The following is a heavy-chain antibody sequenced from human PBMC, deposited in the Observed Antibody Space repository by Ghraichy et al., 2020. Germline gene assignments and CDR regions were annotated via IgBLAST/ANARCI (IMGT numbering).Heavy chain of an antibody. V-gene: IGHV4-39*01. CDR1: GGSISSSSYY. CDR2: IYYSGST. J-gene: IGHJ6*02. Sequence: SETLSLTCTVSGGSISSSSYYWGWIRQPPGKGLEWIGSIYYSGSTYYNPSLKSRVTISVDTSKNQFSLKLSSVTAADTAVYYCARSMRLRSSYYYYGMDVWGQGTTVTVSS. CDR3: ARSMRLRSSYYYYGMDV. D-gene: IGHD5-12*01.